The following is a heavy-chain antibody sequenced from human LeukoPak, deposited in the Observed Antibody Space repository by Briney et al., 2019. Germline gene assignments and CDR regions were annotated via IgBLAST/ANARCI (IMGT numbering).Heavy chain of an antibody. Sequence: GGSLRLSCAASGFTFSNAWMSWVRQAPGQGLEWVGRIKSKTDGGATDDAAPVKGRFIISRDDSKNTLYLQMNSLKTEDTAVYYCTTTNTYSSDAFDIWGQGTMVTVSS. CDR2: IKSKTDGGAT. V-gene: IGHV3-15*01. D-gene: IGHD5-12*01. CDR1: GFTFSNAW. CDR3: TTTNTYSSDAFDI. J-gene: IGHJ3*02.